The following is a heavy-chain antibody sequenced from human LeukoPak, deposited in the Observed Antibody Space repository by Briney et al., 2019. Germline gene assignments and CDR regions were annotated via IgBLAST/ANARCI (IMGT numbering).Heavy chain of an antibody. CDR3: ARGPTVKYFDY. J-gene: IGHJ4*02. Sequence: SETLSLTCTVSGGSFSSTTYYWGWIRQPPGKGLEWIGTIYYSGSTYYNPSLKSRVTISVDTPKNQFSLKLSSVTAADTAVYYCARGPTVKYFDYWGQGTLVTVSS. CDR2: IYYSGST. V-gene: IGHV4-39*07. CDR1: GGSFSSTTYY. D-gene: IGHD4-11*01.